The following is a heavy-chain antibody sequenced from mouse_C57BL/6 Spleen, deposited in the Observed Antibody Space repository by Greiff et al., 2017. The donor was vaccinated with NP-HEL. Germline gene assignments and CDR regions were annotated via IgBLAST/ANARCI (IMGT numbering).Heavy chain of an antibody. Sequence: DVHLVESGPELVKPGASVKISCKASGYSFTGYYMNWVKQSPEKSLEWIGEINPSTGGTTYNQKFKAKATLTVDKSSSTAYMQLKSLTSEDSAVYYCARELAYAMDYWGQGTSVTVSS. CDR3: ARELAYAMDY. V-gene: IGHV1-42*01. CDR2: INPSTGGT. CDR1: GYSFTGYY. D-gene: IGHD4-1*01. J-gene: IGHJ4*01.